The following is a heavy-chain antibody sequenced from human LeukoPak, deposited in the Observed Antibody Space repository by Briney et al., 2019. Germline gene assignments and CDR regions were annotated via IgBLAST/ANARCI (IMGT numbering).Heavy chain of an antibody. J-gene: IGHJ3*02. D-gene: IGHD2-2*02. V-gene: IGHV3-30-3*01. Sequence: GRSLRLSCAASGFTFSSYAMHWVRQAPGKGLEWVAVISYDGSNKYYADSVKGRFTISRDNSKNTLYLQMNSLRAEDTAVYYCASAAGRYQLLYEGAFDIWGQGTMVTVSS. CDR1: GFTFSSYA. CDR2: ISYDGSNK. CDR3: ASAAGRYQLLYEGAFDI.